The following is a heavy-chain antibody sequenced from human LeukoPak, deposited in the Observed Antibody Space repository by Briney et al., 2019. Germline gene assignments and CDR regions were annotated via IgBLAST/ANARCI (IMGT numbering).Heavy chain of an antibody. D-gene: IGHD3-10*01. CDR1: GGTFSSYA. Sequence: SVKVSCKASGGTFSSYAISWVRQAPGQGLEWMGRIIPILGIANYAQKFQGRVTITADKSTSTAYMELSSLRSEDTAVYYCARDGKYMVRGVYPIDYWGQGTLVTVPS. V-gene: IGHV1-69*04. CDR3: ARDGKYMVRGVYPIDY. CDR2: IIPILGIA. J-gene: IGHJ4*02.